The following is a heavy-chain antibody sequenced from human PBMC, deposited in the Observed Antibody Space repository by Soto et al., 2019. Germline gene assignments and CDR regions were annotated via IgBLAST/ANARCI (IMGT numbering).Heavy chain of an antibody. V-gene: IGHV3-23*01. CDR1: GFTFSSYA. CDR2: ISGSGGST. CDR3: AKDRIAARPRSYYFDY. Sequence: GGSLRLSCAASGFTFSSYAMSWVRQAPGKGLEWVSAISGSGGSTYYADSVKGRFTISRDNSKNTLYLQMNSLRAEDTAVYYCAKDRIAARPRSYYFDYWGQGTLVTVSS. J-gene: IGHJ4*02. D-gene: IGHD6-6*01.